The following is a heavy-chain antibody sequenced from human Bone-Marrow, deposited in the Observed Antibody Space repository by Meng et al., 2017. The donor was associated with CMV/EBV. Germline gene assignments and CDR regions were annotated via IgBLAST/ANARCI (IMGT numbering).Heavy chain of an antibody. CDR2: IIPIFGTA. CDR3: ARGYCSSTSCPRYYYGMYV. V-gene: IGHV1-69*05. D-gene: IGHD2-2*01. CDR1: GGTFSSYA. Sequence: SVKVSCKASGGTFSSYAISWVRQAPGQGLEWMGGIIPIFGTANYAQKFQGRVTITTDESTSTAYMELSSLRSEDTAVYYCARGYCSSTSCPRYYYGMYVWGQGTTVAVSS. J-gene: IGHJ6*02.